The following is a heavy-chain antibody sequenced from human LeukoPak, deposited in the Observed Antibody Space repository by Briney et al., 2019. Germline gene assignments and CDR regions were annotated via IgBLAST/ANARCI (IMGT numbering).Heavy chain of an antibody. D-gene: IGHD2-2*01. CDR1: GFTFSNYG. Sequence: GRSLRLSCAASGFTFSNYGMHWVRQAPGKGLEWVAVISYDRSNKYYADSVKGRFTFSRDNSKNTLYLQMSSLRGEDTAVYYCAKDKGIYCSTIDCSPGMDVWGQGTTVTVSS. CDR2: ISYDRSNK. V-gene: IGHV3-30*18. CDR3: AKDKGIYCSTIDCSPGMDV. J-gene: IGHJ6*02.